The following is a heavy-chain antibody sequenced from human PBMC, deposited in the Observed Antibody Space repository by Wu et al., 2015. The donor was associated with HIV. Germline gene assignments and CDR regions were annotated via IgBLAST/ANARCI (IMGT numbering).Heavy chain of an antibody. CDR2: IVVGSGNT. V-gene: IGHV1-58*02. CDR1: GVTLISSV. CDR3: AARYPGSGSYYYYYYGMDV. J-gene: IGHJ6*04. Sequence: QMQLVQSGPEVKKPGTSVKVSCKASGVTLISSVIQWVRQARGQRPEWIGWIVVGSGNTHHAQRFQERVTITRDMSTSTVYMELSSLRSEDTAIYYCAARYPGSGSYYYYYYGMDVWAEGTTVTVSS. D-gene: IGHD3-10*01.